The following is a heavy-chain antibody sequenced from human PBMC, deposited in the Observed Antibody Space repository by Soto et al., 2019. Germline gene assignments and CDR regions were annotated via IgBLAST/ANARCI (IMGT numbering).Heavy chain of an antibody. CDR2: IIPIHGIA. Sequence: QVQLVQSGAEVKKPGSSVKVSCKASGGTFSSYTISWVRQAPGQGLEWMGRIIPIHGIANNAQKFQGRVTLTADKSTSTAYMELSSLRSEDTAVYYCACSYGSGSYPKPFDYWGQGTLVTVSS. J-gene: IGHJ4*02. D-gene: IGHD3-10*01. V-gene: IGHV1-69*02. CDR1: GGTFSSYT. CDR3: ACSYGSGSYPKPFDY.